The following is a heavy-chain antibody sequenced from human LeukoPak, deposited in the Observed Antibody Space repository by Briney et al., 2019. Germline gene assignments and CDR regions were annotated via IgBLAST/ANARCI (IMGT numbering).Heavy chain of an antibody. D-gene: IGHD2-21*01. CDR2: IHYSGST. Sequence: KTSETLSLTCTVSGGSMSRYHWIWIRQPPGKGLEWIGYIHYSGSTNYNPSLKSRVTTSVDTSKKQFSLKLRSVTAADTAVYYCARSVSWGLLVRDDAFDIWGQGTMVTVSS. V-gene: IGHV4-59*08. CDR3: ARSVSWGLLVRDDAFDI. CDR1: GGSMSRYH. J-gene: IGHJ3*02.